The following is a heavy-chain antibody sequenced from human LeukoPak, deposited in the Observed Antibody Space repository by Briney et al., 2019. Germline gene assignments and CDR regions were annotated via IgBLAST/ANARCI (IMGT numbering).Heavy chain of an antibody. CDR1: GGTFSSYA. Sequence: TVKVSCKASGGTFSSYAISWVRQAPGQGLEWMGGIIPIFGTANYAQKFQGRVTITTDESTSTAYMELSSLRSEDTAVYYCASCSSTSLGWFDPWGQGTLVTVSS. CDR2: IIPIFGTA. CDR3: ASCSSTSLGWFDP. D-gene: IGHD2-2*01. V-gene: IGHV1-69*05. J-gene: IGHJ5*02.